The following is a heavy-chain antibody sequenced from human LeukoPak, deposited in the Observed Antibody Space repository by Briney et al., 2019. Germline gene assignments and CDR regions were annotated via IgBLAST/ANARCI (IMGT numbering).Heavy chain of an antibody. CDR2: SNPNTGDT. CDR1: GYTFTSYG. J-gene: IGHJ4*02. CDR3: AKDQGRGYTYGLYYFDY. D-gene: IGHD5-18*01. V-gene: IGHV1-2*02. Sequence: ASVKVSCKASGYTFTSYGISWVRQAPGQGLEGIGWSNPNTGDTNYAQKFQGRVTMTRDTSSSTAYMELSRLRSDDTAMYYCAKDQGRGYTYGLYYFDYWGQGTLVTVSS.